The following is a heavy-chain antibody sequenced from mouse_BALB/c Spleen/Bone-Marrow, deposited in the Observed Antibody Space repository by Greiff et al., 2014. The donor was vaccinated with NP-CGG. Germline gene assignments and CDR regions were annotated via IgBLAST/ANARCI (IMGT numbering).Heavy chain of an antibody. Sequence: EVQLQQSGPELVKPGASVKMSCKASGYTFTSYVMHWVKQKPGQGLEWIGYIIPYNDGTNYNEKFKGKATLTSDKSSSIAYMELSSLTSEDSAVYYCARPYYYGSSGDSWFAYWGQGTLVTVSA. CDR3: ARPYYYGSSGDSWFAY. J-gene: IGHJ3*01. CDR2: IIPYNDGT. V-gene: IGHV1-14*01. CDR1: GYTFTSYV. D-gene: IGHD1-1*01.